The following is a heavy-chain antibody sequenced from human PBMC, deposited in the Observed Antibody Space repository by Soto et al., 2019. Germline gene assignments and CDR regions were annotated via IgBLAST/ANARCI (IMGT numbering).Heavy chain of an antibody. CDR1: GFIFSRYS. D-gene: IGHD2-15*01. CDR2: IGTSGSYI. Sequence: GGSLRLSCAVSGFIFSRYSMNWVRQAPGKGLEWVSSIGTSGSYIYDTDSVKGRFTISRDNTKDSLYLQMNSLKTEDTAVYYCTTVYSPYYFDYWGQGTLVTVSS. V-gene: IGHV3-21*03. CDR3: TTVYSPYYFDY. J-gene: IGHJ4*02.